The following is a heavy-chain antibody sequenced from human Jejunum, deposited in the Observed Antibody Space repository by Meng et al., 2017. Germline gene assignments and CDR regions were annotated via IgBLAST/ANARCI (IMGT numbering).Heavy chain of an antibody. D-gene: IGHD1-26*01. CDR1: EFTFTNYW. J-gene: IGHJ4*02. CDR2: ISPDGRSS. Sequence: GESLKISCAASEFTFTNYWMHWVRQAPGKGLVWVSRISPDGRSSTYADSVKGRVTISRDNAKNTLDLQMNSLRAEDTAVYYCLRAENGSHGKFDYWGQGTVVTVSS. CDR3: LRAENGSHGKFDY. V-gene: IGHV3-74*01.